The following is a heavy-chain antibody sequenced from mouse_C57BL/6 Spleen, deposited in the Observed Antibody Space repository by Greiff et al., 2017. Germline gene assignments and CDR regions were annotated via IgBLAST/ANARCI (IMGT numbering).Heavy chain of an antibody. V-gene: IGHV1-15*01. Sequence: VQLQQSGAELVRPGASVTLSCKASGYTFTDYEMHWVKQTPVHGLEWIGAIDPETGGTAYNQKFKGKAILSADKSSSTAYMELRSLTSEDSAVYYCTRKVASYWYFDVWGTGTTVTVSS. CDR2: IDPETGGT. CDR3: TRKVASYWYFDV. D-gene: IGHD1-1*01. CDR1: GYTFTDYE. J-gene: IGHJ1*03.